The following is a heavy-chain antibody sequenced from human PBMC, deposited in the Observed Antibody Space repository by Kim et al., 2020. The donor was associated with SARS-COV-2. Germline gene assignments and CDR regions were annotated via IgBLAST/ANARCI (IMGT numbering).Heavy chain of an antibody. CDR3: AKAFCNSASCRPSYYYAMDV. D-gene: IGHD2-2*01. V-gene: IGHV3-23*01. J-gene: IGHJ6*02. CDR1: GFTFGSYT. Sequence: GGSLRHSCAASGFTFGSYTMNWVRQAPGKGLDWVSAISGSGLSTYYTDSVKGRFTISRDSSKNTLYLQMNSMRAEDTAVYYCAKAFCNSASCRPSYYYAMDVWGQGTTVTVSS. CDR2: ISGSGLST.